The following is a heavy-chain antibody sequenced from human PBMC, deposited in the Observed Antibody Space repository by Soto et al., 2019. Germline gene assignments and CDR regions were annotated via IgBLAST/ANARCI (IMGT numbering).Heavy chain of an antibody. CDR1: GFTFSNYG. V-gene: IGHV1-18*03. Sequence: ASVKVSCKASGFTFSNYGLNWARQAPGQGLEWMGWVSANNGHTNYAQNLQGRVSMTTDTSTSTAYMELRGLTFDDMAVYYCARDIESVTAKHFFYYYAMDVWGQGTTVTVSS. D-gene: IGHD2-8*01. CDR3: ARDIESVTAKHFFYYYAMDV. CDR2: VSANNGHT. J-gene: IGHJ6*02.